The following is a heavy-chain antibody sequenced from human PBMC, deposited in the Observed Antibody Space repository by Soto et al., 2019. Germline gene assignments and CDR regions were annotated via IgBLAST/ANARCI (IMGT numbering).Heavy chain of an antibody. CDR2: IIPIFGTT. Sequence: ASVKVSCKASGYTFTNYYMHWVRQAPGQGLEWLGRIIPIFGTTDYAQKFQGRVTITADESTTTAYMELSSLRSDDTAVYYCAKDGGREGYFGNWFDPWGQGTLVTVSS. CDR1: GYTFTNYY. V-gene: IGHV1-69*13. CDR3: AKDGGREGYFGNWFDP. D-gene: IGHD2-15*01. J-gene: IGHJ5*02.